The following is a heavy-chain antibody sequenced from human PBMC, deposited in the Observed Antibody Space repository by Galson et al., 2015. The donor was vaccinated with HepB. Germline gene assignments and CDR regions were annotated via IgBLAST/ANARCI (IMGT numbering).Heavy chain of an antibody. J-gene: IGHJ4*02. CDR1: GGSISSSNYY. CDR2: ICYSGST. Sequence: SETLSLTCTVSGGSISSSNYYWGWIRQPPGKGLEWIGSICYSGSTYYNPSLKSRVTISVDTSKNQFSLKLSSVTAADTAVYYCARGSSPHYWGQGTLVTVSS. D-gene: IGHD3-10*01. V-gene: IGHV4-39*01. CDR3: ARGSSPHY.